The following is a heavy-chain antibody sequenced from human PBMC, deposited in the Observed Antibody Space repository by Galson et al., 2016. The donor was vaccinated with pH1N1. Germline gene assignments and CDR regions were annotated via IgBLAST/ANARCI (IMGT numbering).Heavy chain of an antibody. V-gene: IGHV2-5*01. CDR1: GFSLSTSGVG. CDR3: ARLDYGDYSGYLEY. Sequence: PALVKPPQTLTLTCTFSGFSLSTSGVGVGWIRQPPGKALEWLALIYWNDDKRYSPSLKSRLTITKDTSKNQVVLTMTNMDPVDTATYYCARLDYGDYSGYLEYWGQGTLVTVSS. J-gene: IGHJ4*02. D-gene: IGHD4-17*01. CDR2: IYWNDDK.